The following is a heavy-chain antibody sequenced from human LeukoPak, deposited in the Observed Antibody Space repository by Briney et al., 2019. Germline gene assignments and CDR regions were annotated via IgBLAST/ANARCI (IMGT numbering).Heavy chain of an antibody. CDR3: ARAVKYFYDSSGPYLDY. D-gene: IGHD3-22*01. CDR1: RFTFSSYA. Sequence: GGSLRLSCAASRFTFSSYAMSWVRQAPGKGLECVSYISNTGSTTHYADSVKGRFTVSRDNAKNSLYLQMNSLRAEDTAVYYCARAVKYFYDSSGPYLDYWGQGTLIAVSS. V-gene: IGHV3-48*04. CDR2: ISNTGSTT. J-gene: IGHJ4*02.